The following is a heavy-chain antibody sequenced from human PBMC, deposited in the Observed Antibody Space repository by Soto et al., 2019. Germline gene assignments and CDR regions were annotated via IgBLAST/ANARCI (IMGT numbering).Heavy chain of an antibody. CDR2: ITWHSGTI. J-gene: IGHJ6*03. CDR1: GFTFDQYT. Sequence: EVQLVESGGGLVQPGRSLRLACAASGFTFDQYTMHWVRQAPGKGLEWVSSITWHSGTIGYAESVKGRFTISRDNAKNSLYLQMNSLRGEDTALYYCAKEMITFGDFNYYYMDVWGNGTMVTVSS. V-gene: IGHV3-9*01. CDR3: AKEMITFGDFNYYYMDV. D-gene: IGHD3-16*01.